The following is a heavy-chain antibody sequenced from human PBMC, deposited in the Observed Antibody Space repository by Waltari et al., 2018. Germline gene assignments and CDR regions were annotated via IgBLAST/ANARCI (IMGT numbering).Heavy chain of an antibody. V-gene: IGHV3-74*01. D-gene: IGHD3-10*01. CDR1: GFTFSRYW. Sequence: EVQLVESGGGLVQPGGSLRLSCAASGFTFSRYWMHWARQAPGKGLVWVSRINSDGSSTSYADSVKGRFTISRDNAKNTLYLQMNSLRAEDTAVYYCARGRGVQGVITVGGMDVWGKGTTVTVSS. J-gene: IGHJ6*03. CDR3: ARGRGVQGVITVGGMDV. CDR2: INSDGSST.